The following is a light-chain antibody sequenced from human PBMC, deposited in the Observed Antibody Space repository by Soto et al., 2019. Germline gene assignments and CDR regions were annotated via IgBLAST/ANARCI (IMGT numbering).Light chain of an antibody. J-gene: IGLJ1*01. CDR2: DDY. CDR3: QVWDSSSDHYV. V-gene: IGLV3-21*02. Sequence: SYELTQPPSLSVAPGQTATITCGGDNIGDKSVHWYQQKPGQAPVLVVYDDYDRPSGIPERFSGSNSGNTATLTIRRVEAGDEADYYCQVWDSSSDHYVFGTGTKVTVL. CDR1: NIGDKS.